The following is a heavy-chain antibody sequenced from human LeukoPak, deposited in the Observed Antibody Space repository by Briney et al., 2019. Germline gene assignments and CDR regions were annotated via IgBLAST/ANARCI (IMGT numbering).Heavy chain of an antibody. V-gene: IGHV1-69*05. J-gene: IGHJ3*02. CDR1: GGTFSSYA. D-gene: IGHD3-16*01. CDR2: IIPIFGTA. Sequence: SVKVSCKASGGTFSSYAISWVRQAPGQGLEWMGRIIPIFGTANYAQKFQVRVTITTDEPTSTASMALRSMRSEDTAVYHCAREDLGPNAFDIWGQGTMVTVSS. CDR3: AREDLGPNAFDI.